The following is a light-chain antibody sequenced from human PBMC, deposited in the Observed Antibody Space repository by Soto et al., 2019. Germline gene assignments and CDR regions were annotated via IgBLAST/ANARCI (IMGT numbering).Light chain of an antibody. CDR2: EVS. J-gene: IGLJ3*02. CDR3: CSYAGTYWV. Sequence: QSVLTQPASVSGSPGQSITISCTGTSSDVGGYNYVSWYQQHPGKAPKLMIYEVSNRPSGVPDRFSGSKSGNTASLTISGLRADDEGDYYCCSYAGTYWVFGGGTKLTVL. V-gene: IGLV2-14*01. CDR1: SSDVGGYNY.